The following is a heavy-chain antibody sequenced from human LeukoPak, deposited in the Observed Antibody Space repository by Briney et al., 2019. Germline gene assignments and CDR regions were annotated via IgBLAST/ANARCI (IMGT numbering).Heavy chain of an antibody. CDR2: FDPEDGET. V-gene: IGHV1-24*01. J-gene: IGHJ4*02. Sequence: ASAKVSCKVSGYTLTELSMHWVRQAPGKGLERMGGFDPEDGETIYAQKFQGRVTMTEDTSTDTAYMELSSLRSEDTAVYYCATDRAGWGASIFDYWGQGTLVTVSS. CDR1: GYTLTELS. D-gene: IGHD1-26*01. CDR3: ATDRAGWGASIFDY.